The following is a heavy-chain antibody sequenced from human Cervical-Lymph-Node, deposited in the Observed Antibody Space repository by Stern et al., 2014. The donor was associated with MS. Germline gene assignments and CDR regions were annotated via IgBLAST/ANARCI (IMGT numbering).Heavy chain of an antibody. CDR2: ISYDGIDT. Sequence: VQLVESGGGVVQPGRSLRLTCTVSGFTFSSYGMHWVRQAPGKGLEWVSVISYDGIDTCYAESVKGRFTISRDNTKNTLYLEMRRLRREDTAVYYCVKRGITEVRGVRLGDYWGPGTLVIVSS. CDR1: GFTFSSYG. J-gene: IGHJ4*02. CDR3: VKRGITEVRGVRLGDY. V-gene: IGHV3-30*18. D-gene: IGHD3-10*01.